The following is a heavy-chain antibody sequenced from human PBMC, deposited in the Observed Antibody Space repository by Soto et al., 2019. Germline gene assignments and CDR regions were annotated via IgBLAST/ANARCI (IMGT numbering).Heavy chain of an antibody. J-gene: IGHJ4*02. Sequence: SETLSLTCTVSGGSVSSGSYYWSWIRQPPGKGLEWIGYIYYSGSTNYNPSLKSRVTISVDTSKNQFSLKLSSVTAADTAVYYCARIGGVVVPAAMFDYWGQGTLVTVSS. CDR3: ARIGGVVVPAAMFDY. CDR1: GGSVSSGSYY. D-gene: IGHD2-2*01. V-gene: IGHV4-61*01. CDR2: IYYSGST.